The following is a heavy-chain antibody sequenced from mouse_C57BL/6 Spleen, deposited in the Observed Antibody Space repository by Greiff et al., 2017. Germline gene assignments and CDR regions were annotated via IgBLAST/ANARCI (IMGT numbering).Heavy chain of an antibody. Sequence: VQLQQSGPELVKPGASVKISCKASGYAFSSSWMNWVKQRPGKGLEWIGRIYPGDGDTNYNGKFKGKATLTADKSSSTAYMQLSSLTSEDSAVYFCASSSNWDEGFDYWCQGTTLTVSS. CDR1: GYAFSSSW. CDR3: ASSSNWDEGFDY. D-gene: IGHD4-1*01. V-gene: IGHV1-82*01. J-gene: IGHJ2*01. CDR2: IYPGDGDT.